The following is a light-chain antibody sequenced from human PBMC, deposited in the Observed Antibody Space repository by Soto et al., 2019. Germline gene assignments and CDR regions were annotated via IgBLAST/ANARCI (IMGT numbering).Light chain of an antibody. V-gene: IGKV3D-20*02. CDR1: QSVSNNY. CDR3: QQRSNWPIT. J-gene: IGKJ5*01. Sequence: EVVVTQSPGTLSLSPGERATRSCRASQSVSNNYLAWYQQKPGQAPRLLMYGASSRGTGIPDRFSGGGSGTDFTLTISRLEPEDFALYYCQQRSNWPITFGQGTRLEIK. CDR2: GAS.